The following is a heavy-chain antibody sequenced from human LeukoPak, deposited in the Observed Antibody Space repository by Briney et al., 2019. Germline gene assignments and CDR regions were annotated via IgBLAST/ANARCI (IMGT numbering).Heavy chain of an antibody. CDR2: ISGSGGST. D-gene: IGHD3-22*01. CDR1: GFTFSSYA. CDR3: AKSGTYYYDSSGYYFLY. V-gene: IGHV3-23*01. Sequence: GGSLRLSCAASGFTFSSYAMSWVRQAPGKGLEWVSAISGSGGSTYYADSVKGRFTISRDNSKNTLYLQMNSLRAEDTAVYYCAKSGTYYYDSSGYYFLYWGQGILVTVSS. J-gene: IGHJ4*02.